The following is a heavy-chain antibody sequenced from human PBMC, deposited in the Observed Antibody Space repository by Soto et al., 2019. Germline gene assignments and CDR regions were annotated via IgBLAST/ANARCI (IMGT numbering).Heavy chain of an antibody. CDR2: IYYSGSP. J-gene: IGHJ4*02. V-gene: IGHV4-59*01. CDR3: ARNRDGYNPYCFDY. D-gene: IGHD5-12*01. Sequence: NPSETLSLTCTVSGGSISSYYWTWIRQPPGKGLEWIGYIYYSGSPNYNPSLKSRVSISVDTSKNQFSLKLSSVTAADTAVYYCARNRDGYNPYCFDYWGQGTLVTV. CDR1: GGSISSYY.